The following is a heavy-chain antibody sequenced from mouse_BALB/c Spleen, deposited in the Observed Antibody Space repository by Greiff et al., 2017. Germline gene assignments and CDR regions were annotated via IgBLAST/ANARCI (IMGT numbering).Heavy chain of an antibody. CDR3: ARGDPYYAVDD. CDR2: IYPGNSDT. D-gene: IGHD3-3*01. CDR1: GFSFTSYW. V-gene: IGHV1-5*01. Sequence: VQLQESGTVLARPGASVTMSCTASGFSFTSYWMHWVKQRPGQGLEWIGAIYPGNSDTSYNQKFKGTATLTAVTSASTAYMELSSLTSEDSAVYYCARGDPYYAVDDWGQGTTVTVSA. J-gene: IGHJ4*01.